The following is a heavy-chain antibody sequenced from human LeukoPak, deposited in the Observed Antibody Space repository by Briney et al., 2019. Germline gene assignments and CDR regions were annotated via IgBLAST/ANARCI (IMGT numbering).Heavy chain of an antibody. CDR1: GGSIISSSFY. CDR3: ARRSMAGAGSFDY. CDR2: IYYSGST. Sequence: SETLSLTCTVSGGSIISSSFYWGWIRQPPGKGLEWIGSIYYSGSTYYNTSLKSRVTISVDTSKNQFSLKVSSVTAADTAVYYCARRSMAGAGSFDYWGQGTLVTVSS. D-gene: IGHD6-13*01. V-gene: IGHV4-39*01. J-gene: IGHJ4*02.